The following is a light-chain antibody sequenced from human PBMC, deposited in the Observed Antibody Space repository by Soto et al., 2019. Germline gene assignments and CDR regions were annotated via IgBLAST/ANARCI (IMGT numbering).Light chain of an antibody. CDR2: AAS. CDR3: QQSYITPLT. V-gene: IGKV1-39*01. Sequence: DIPMTQSPPSLSASVGDRVTITCRASQTIDTFANWYQQKPGKAPKLLIFAASTLRSGVPSRFSGSGSGTEFTLTITSLHPEDFATYYCQQSYITPLTFGGGTKVEIK. CDR1: QTIDTF. J-gene: IGKJ4*01.